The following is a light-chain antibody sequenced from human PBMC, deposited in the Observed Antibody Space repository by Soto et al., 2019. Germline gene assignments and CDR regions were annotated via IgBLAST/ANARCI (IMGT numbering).Light chain of an antibody. CDR3: QQYSSSPPEFT. CDR1: QSVSSNY. Sequence: EIVLTQSPGTLSVSPGERVTLSCRASQSVSSNYLAWYQQRPGQAPRLLIFGASYRATGIQDRFSGSGSGTDFTLTISRLEPEDFAVYSCQQYSSSPPEFTFGPGTKVDSK. V-gene: IGKV3-20*01. J-gene: IGKJ3*01. CDR2: GAS.